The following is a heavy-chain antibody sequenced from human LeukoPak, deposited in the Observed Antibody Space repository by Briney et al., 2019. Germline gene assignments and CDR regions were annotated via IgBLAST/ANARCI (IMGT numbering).Heavy chain of an antibody. J-gene: IGHJ4*02. CDR2: IYYSGST. Sequence: SQTLSLTCTVSGGSISSYYWSWIRQPPGKGLEWIGYIYYSGSTNYNPSLKSRVTISVDTSKNQFSLKLSSVTAADTAVYYCARVADSSGYYPFDYWGQGTLVTVSS. V-gene: IGHV4-59*01. D-gene: IGHD3-22*01. CDR1: GGSISSYY. CDR3: ARVADSSGYYPFDY.